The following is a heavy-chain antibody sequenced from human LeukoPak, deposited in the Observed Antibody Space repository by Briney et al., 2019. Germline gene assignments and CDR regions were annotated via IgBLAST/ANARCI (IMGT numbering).Heavy chain of an antibody. J-gene: IGHJ4*02. CDR3: ARVPGVYTIVRGVNPFDF. V-gene: IGHV1-18*01. CDR1: GYTFTSYG. Sequence: GASVKLSCKASGYTFTSYGISWVRQAPGQGLEWMGWISAYNGNTNYAHKLQGRVTMTTDTSTSTAYMELRSLRADDTAVYYCARVPGVYTIVRGVNPFDFWGQGTLVTVSS. CDR2: ISAYNGNT. D-gene: IGHD3-10*01.